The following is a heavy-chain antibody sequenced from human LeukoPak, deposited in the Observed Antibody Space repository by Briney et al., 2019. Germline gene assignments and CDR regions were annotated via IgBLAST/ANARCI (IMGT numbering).Heavy chain of an antibody. CDR1: GFTVSSNY. CDR2: LYSGGAT. J-gene: IGHJ4*02. CDR3: TKLKGWYGEGFFDY. V-gene: IGHV3-53*01. D-gene: IGHD6-19*01. Sequence: GGSLRLSCAASGFTVSSNYMSWVRQPAGKGLEWVSVLYSGGATFYADSVKGRFTISRDTSKNTLYLQMNDLGADDTAVYYCTKLKGWYGEGFFDYWGQGTLVTVSS.